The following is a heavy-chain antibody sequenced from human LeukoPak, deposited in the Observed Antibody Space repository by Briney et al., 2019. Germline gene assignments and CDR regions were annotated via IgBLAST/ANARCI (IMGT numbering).Heavy chain of an antibody. CDR1: GGSFSGYY. J-gene: IGHJ4*02. V-gene: IGHV4-34*01. CDR2: INHSGST. CDR3: AGKHLRIYDSSGYYSL. D-gene: IGHD3-22*01. Sequence: PSETLSLTCAVYGGSFSGYYWSWIRQPPGKGLEWIGEINHSGSTNYNPSLKSRVTISVDTSKNQFSLKLSPVTAADTAVYYCAGKHLRIYDSSGYYSLWGQGTLVTVSS.